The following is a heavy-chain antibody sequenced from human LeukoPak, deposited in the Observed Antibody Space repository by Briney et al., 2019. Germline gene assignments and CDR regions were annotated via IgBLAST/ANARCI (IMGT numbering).Heavy chain of an antibody. CDR3: ARGRPPRSDYLIDY. CDR2: ISKSGST. J-gene: IGHJ4*02. Sequence: SETLSLTCTVSGGSISNYYWSWIRQPAGKRLEWIGRISKSGSTNYNPSLKSRVTMSVDTSRNQLSLKLSSVTAADTAVYYCARGRPPRSDYLIDYWGQGTLVTVSS. D-gene: IGHD4-17*01. CDR1: GGSISNYY. V-gene: IGHV4-4*07.